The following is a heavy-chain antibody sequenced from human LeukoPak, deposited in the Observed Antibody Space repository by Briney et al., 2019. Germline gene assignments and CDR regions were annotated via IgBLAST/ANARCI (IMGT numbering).Heavy chain of an antibody. Sequence: SETLSLTCTVSGGSISSSSYYWGWIRQPPGKGLEWIGSIYYSGSTYYNPSLKSRVTISVDTSKNQFSLKLSSVTAADTAVYYCTRGSIAYYYMDVWGNGTTVTISS. J-gene: IGHJ6*03. CDR1: GGSISSSSYY. D-gene: IGHD3-22*01. V-gene: IGHV4-39*07. CDR2: IYYSGST. CDR3: TRGSIAYYYMDV.